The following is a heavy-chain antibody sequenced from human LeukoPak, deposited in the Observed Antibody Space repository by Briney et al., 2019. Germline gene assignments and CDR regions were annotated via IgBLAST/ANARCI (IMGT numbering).Heavy chain of an antibody. CDR1: GYTLTGYY. J-gene: IGHJ5*02. D-gene: IGHD1-14*01. CDR2: INPDSGGT. CDR3: ARDHLLFRQPPNWFDP. Sequence: ASVKVSCKASGYTLTGYYMHWVRQAPGQGLEWMGWINPDSGGTKYAQRFQDRVTMTSDTSISTAYMELSRLRSDDTTVYYCARDHLLFRQPPNWFDPWGQGTLVTVSS. V-gene: IGHV1-2*02.